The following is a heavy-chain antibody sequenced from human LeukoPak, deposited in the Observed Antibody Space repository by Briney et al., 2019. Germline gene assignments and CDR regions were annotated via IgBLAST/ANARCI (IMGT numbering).Heavy chain of an antibody. CDR3: AKDPLRRYEYYFDY. V-gene: IGHV3-23*01. D-gene: IGHD4-17*01. CDR1: GVTFSSYA. Sequence: GGSLRLSCAASGVTFSSYAMNWVRQGPGKGLQWVSAISPGTGSTYYADSVKGRFTISRDNSKNTLYLQMNSLRAEDTAVYYCAKDPLRRYEYYFDYWGQGTLVTVSS. J-gene: IGHJ4*02. CDR2: ISPGTGST.